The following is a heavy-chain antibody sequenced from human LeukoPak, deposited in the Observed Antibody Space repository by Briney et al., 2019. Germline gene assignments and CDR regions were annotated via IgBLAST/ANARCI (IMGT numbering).Heavy chain of an antibody. Sequence: PGGSLRLSCAASGFTFRSYEMNWGRQAPGKGLEWVSHIRRSGSIIYYADSVKGRFTISRDNAKNSLYLQMNSLRAEDTAVYYCAKDVGEWSVTDAFHIWGQGTRVTVSS. J-gene: IGHJ3*02. CDR1: GFTFRSYE. CDR3: AKDVGEWSVTDAFHI. D-gene: IGHD3-16*01. CDR2: IRRSGSII. V-gene: IGHV3-48*03.